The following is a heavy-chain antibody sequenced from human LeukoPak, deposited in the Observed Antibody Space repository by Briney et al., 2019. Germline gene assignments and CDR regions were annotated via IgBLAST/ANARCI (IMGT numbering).Heavy chain of an antibody. J-gene: IGHJ4*02. V-gene: IGHV4-39*01. CDR2: IYYSGST. CDR1: GGSISSSSYY. CDR3: ANSTPRGMAVANGGY. D-gene: IGHD6-19*01. Sequence: KPSETLSLTCTASGGSISSSSYYWGWIRQPPGKGLEWIGSIYYSGSTYYNPSLKSRVTISVDTSKNQFSLKLSSVTAADTAVYYCANSTPRGMAVANGGYWGQGTLVTVSS.